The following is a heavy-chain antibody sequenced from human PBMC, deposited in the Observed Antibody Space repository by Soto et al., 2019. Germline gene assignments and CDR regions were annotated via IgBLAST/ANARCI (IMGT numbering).Heavy chain of an antibody. J-gene: IGHJ6*02. CDR2: IYYSGST. D-gene: IGHD4-17*01. CDR1: GGSIRSYY. Sequence: SETQSLTCTVSGGSIRSYYWSWIRQPPGKGLEWIGYIYYSGSTNYNPSLKSRVTMSVDTSKNQFSLKLSSVTAADTAVYYCARVRWSLMDVWGQGTTVTVSS. CDR3: ARVRWSLMDV. V-gene: IGHV4-59*01.